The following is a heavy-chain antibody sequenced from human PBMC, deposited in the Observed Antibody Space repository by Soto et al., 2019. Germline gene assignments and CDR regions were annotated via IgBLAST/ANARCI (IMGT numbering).Heavy chain of an antibody. CDR1: GFTFSSYS. CDR3: ARAADYYDSSGYYYGAFDI. CDR2: ISSSSSYI. J-gene: IGHJ3*02. D-gene: IGHD3-22*01. Sequence: GGSLRLSCAASGFTFSSYSMNWVRQAPGKGLEWVSSISSSSSYIYYADSVKGRFTISRDNAENSLYLQMNSLRAEDTAVYYCARAADYYDSSGYYYGAFDIWGQGTMVTISS. V-gene: IGHV3-21*01.